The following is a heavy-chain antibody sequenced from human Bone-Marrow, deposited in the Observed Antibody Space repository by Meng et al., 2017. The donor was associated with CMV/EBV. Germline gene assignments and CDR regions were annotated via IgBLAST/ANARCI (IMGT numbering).Heavy chain of an antibody. CDR2: IIPMRATT. CDR1: GGTFSSYA. J-gene: IGHJ6*02. Sequence: SVKVSCKASGGTFSSYAISWVRQAPGQGLEWMGGIIPMRATTNYAQRFQSRVTITADKSTGTVYMELSSLRSEDTAVYYCVGSEEFYHFRSGWEWYYHYGMDVWGPGTTVTVSS. D-gene: IGHD3-3*01. V-gene: IGHV1-69*10. CDR3: VGSEEFYHFRSGWEWYYHYGMDV.